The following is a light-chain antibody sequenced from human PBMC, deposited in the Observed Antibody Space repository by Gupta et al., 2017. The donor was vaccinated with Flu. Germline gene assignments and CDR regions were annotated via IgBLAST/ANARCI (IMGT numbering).Light chain of an antibody. V-gene: IGLV4-69*01. CDR1: RGHSSYA. CDR2: LNSDGSH. J-gene: IGLJ3*02. Sequence: QLVLTQSPSASASLGASVKLTRTLSRGHSSYAIAWHQQQPERGPRCLMKLNSDGSHTKGDGIPDRFSGSSSGAERYLTIASLQSEDEADYYCQTWGTGIRGVFGGGTKLTVL. CDR3: QTWGTGIRGV.